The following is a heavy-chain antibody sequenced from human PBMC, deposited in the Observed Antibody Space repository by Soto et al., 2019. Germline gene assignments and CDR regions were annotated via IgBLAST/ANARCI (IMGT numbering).Heavy chain of an antibody. J-gene: IGHJ5*02. V-gene: IGHV1-18*04. D-gene: IGHD6-6*01. CDR1: GYTFTSYG. CDR2: ISAYNGDT. CDR3: ARDQEYSTSGLYWFDL. Sequence: VQLVQSGAEVKKPGASVKVSCKASGYTFTSYGITWVRQAPGQDLEWMGWISAYNGDTNYAQRLQGRVTMTTDTSTSPVYMELKSLTSDDTAVYYCARDQEYSTSGLYWFDLWGQGTLVTVSS.